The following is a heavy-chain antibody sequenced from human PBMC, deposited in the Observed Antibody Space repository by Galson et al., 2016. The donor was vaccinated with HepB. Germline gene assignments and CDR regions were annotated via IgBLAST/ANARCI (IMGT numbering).Heavy chain of an antibody. D-gene: IGHD4-23*01. V-gene: IGHV2-26*01. CDR3: ALLGGNPAHYDY. Sequence: PALVKPTQTLTLTCSVPGFSLTNAGVGVSWIRQPPGKALEWLAHIFSNDAKSYGTSLKSRLANSKDTSKSQVVLTVTNMDPVDTATYYCALLGGNPAHYDYWGQGTLVTVSS. CDR1: GFSLTNAGVG. CDR2: IFSNDAK. J-gene: IGHJ4*02.